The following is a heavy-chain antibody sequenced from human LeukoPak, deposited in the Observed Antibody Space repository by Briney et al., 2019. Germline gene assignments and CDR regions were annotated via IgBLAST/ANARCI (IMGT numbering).Heavy chain of an antibody. D-gene: IGHD6-19*01. V-gene: IGHV1-18*01. CDR1: GYTFTSYG. Sequence: ASVKVSCKASGYTFTSYGISWVRQAPGQGLEWMGWISAYNGNTNYAQKFQDRVTITRETSATTAYMELSSLISEDTAVYYCARVSDDSGWNFDYWGQGTLVTVSS. CDR2: ISAYNGNT. CDR3: ARVSDDSGWNFDY. J-gene: IGHJ4*02.